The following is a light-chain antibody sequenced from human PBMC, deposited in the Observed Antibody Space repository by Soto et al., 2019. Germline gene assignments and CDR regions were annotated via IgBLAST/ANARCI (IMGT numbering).Light chain of an antibody. CDR2: AAS. Sequence: DIQLTQSPSFLSASVGDRVTITCRASQGISSYLAWYQQKPGKAPKLLIYAASTLQSGVPSRFSGSGSGTEFTLTISSLQPDDFATYYCQQYNSSLLTFGGGTKVDIK. V-gene: IGKV1-9*01. CDR1: QGISSY. J-gene: IGKJ4*01. CDR3: QQYNSSLLT.